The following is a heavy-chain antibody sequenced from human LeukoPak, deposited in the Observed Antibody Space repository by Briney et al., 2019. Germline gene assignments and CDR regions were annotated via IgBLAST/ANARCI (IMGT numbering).Heavy chain of an antibody. CDR1: GYTFTGYY. Sequence: ASVKDSCKASGYTFTGYYMHWVRQAPGQGLEWMGWINPNSGVTHYAQKFQGRVTMTSDTSISTAYMELSSLRSEDTAVYYCARPSVYYYDSSGSLWDAFDIWGQGTMVTVSS. J-gene: IGHJ3*02. D-gene: IGHD3-22*01. V-gene: IGHV1-2*02. CDR2: INPNSGVT. CDR3: ARPSVYYYDSSGSLWDAFDI.